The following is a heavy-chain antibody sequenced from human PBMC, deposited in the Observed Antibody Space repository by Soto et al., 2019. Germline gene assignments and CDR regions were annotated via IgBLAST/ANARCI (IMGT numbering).Heavy chain of an antibody. CDR3: ARYYGDHVPGNNWFDP. Sequence: PSETLSLTCTVSGGSISSGDYYWSWIRQPPGKGLEWIGYIYYSGSTYYKQSPKSRVTISVDTSKNQFSLKLNSVTAADTVVFYCARYYGDHVPGNNWFDPWGQGTLVTVSS. D-gene: IGHD4-17*01. V-gene: IGHV4-30-4*01. CDR2: IYYSGST. J-gene: IGHJ5*02. CDR1: GGSISSGDYY.